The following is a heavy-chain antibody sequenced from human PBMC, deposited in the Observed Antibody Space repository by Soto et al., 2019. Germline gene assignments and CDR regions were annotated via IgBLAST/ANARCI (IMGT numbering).Heavy chain of an antibody. V-gene: IGHV3-30*19. Sequence: QVQLVESGGGVVQPGRSLRLSCAASGFTFSSYGMHWVRQAPGKGLEWVAVISYDGSNKYYADSVKGRFTISRDNSKNTLYLQMNSLRAEDTAVYYCARPTEAHYYYYGMDVWGQGTTVTVSS. CDR2: ISYDGSNK. J-gene: IGHJ6*02. CDR1: GFTFSSYG. CDR3: ARPTEAHYYYYGMDV.